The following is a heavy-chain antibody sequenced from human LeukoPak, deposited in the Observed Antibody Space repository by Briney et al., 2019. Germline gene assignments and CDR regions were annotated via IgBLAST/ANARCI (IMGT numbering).Heavy chain of an antibody. CDR2: IYGGNGNT. V-gene: IGHV1-3*01. D-gene: IGHD2-21*02. J-gene: IGHJ4*02. CDR1: GYTFTSYA. CDR3: ARGWGGDCYHVH. Sequence: ASVKVSCKASGYTFTSYAMHWVRQAPGQRLEWMGWIYGGNGNTNYSQKFQGRVSITRDTSASTVYMELSSLGSEDTAVYYCARGWGGDCYHVHWGQGTLVTVSS.